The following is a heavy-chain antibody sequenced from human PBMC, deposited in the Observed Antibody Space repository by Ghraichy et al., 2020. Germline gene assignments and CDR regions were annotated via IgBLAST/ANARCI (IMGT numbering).Heavy chain of an antibody. CDR2: IFYSGST. Sequence: GSLRLSCTVSGTSFRSYFWSWIRQPPGKGLEWIGDIFYSGSTNYNPSPKSRVTISIDASSNQFSLNLSSVTAADTAVYYCARMGGYKDPLWYWGQGTLVAVSS. D-gene: IGHD3-10*01. CDR3: ARMGGYKDPLWY. CDR1: GTSFRSYF. J-gene: IGHJ4*02. V-gene: IGHV4-59*01.